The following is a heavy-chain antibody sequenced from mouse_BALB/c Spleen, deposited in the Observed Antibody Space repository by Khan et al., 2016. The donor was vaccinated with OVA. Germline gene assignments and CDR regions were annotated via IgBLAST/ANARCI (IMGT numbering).Heavy chain of an antibody. D-gene: IGHD1-1*01. J-gene: IGHJ3*01. CDR2: INPYNDGT. V-gene: IGHV1S136*01. CDR1: GYTFTSYV. Sequence: VRLQQSGPELVKPGASVKMSCKASGYTFTSYVMHWVKQKPGQGLEWIGYINPYNDGTKYNEKFKGKATLTSDKSSSTAYMELSSLTSEDSAFYYCARRDYYGSSSFAYWGQGTLVTVSA. CDR3: ARRDYYGSSSFAY.